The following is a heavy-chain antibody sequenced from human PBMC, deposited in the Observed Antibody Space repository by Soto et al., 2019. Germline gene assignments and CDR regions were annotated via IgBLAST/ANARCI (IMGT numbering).Heavy chain of an antibody. Sequence: QVQLVKSGAEVKKPGSSVKVSCKASGGTFSSYAISWVRQAPGPGLEWMGGIIPISGTANYAQKFQGRVTITADESTSTAYMELSSLRSEDTAVYYCARSQGSSTSLEIYYYYYYGMDVWGQGTTVTVSS. CDR3: ARSQGSSTSLEIYYYYYYGMDV. V-gene: IGHV1-69*01. J-gene: IGHJ6*02. CDR1: GGTFSSYA. D-gene: IGHD2-2*01. CDR2: IIPISGTA.